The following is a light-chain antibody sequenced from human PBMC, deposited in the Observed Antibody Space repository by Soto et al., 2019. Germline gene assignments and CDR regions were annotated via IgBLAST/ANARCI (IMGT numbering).Light chain of an antibody. CDR2: EGS. V-gene: IGLV2-23*01. CDR1: NSDVGSYNL. CDR3: CSYAGSSTFHV. Sequence: QSALTQPASVSGSPGQSITFSCTGTNSDVGSYNLVSWYQHHPGKAPKLMIYEGSERPSGVSNRFSGSKSGNTASLTISGLQAEDEGDYYCCSYAGSSTFHVFGTGTKVTVL. J-gene: IGLJ1*01.